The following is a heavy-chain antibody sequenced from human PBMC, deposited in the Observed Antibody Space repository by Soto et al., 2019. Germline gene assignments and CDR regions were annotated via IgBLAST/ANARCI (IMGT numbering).Heavy chain of an antibody. CDR2: ISYSGFT. CDR3: ARLVGATAVGY. D-gene: IGHD1-26*01. CDR1: DASVSSVNYY. Sequence: VQLQESGPGLVKPSETLSLTCTVSDASVSSVNYYWTWVRQPPGKGLEWIGYISYSGFTKSNPSLRSRVTISVDSSKNQFSLKLSSVSAADTAVYYCARLVGATAVGYWGQGTLVTVSS. J-gene: IGHJ4*02. V-gene: IGHV4-61*01.